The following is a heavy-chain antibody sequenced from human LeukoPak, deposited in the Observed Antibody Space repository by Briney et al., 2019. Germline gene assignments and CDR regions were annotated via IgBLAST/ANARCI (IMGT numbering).Heavy chain of an antibody. CDR2: IIPIFGTA. CDR3: GRKAGDCGGGSCYSIDY. CDR1: GGSFSSEA. D-gene: IGHD2-15*01. V-gene: IGHV1-69*05. Sequence: GASVKVSCKAFGGSFSSEAISCVRQAPGQGREWMGGIIPIFGTANYAQKFQGRVTITTDESTSTAYMEVRSLRSEDTAVYYCGRKAGDCGGGSCYSIDYWGQGTLVTVSS. J-gene: IGHJ4*02.